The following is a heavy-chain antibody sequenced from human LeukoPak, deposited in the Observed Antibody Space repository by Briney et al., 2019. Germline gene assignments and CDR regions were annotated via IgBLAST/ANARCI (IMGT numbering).Heavy chain of an antibody. V-gene: IGHV1-18*01. J-gene: IGHJ6*02. CDR3: ARGMDGSGPMEGYYYGMDV. CDR1: GYTFTSYG. CDR2: ISAYNGNT. D-gene: IGHD3-10*01. Sequence: ASVKVSCKASGYTFTSYGISWVRQAPGQGLEWMGWISAYNGNTNYAQKLQGRVTMTTDTSTSTAYMELRSLRSDDTAVYYCARGMDGSGPMEGYYYGMDVWGQGITVTVSS.